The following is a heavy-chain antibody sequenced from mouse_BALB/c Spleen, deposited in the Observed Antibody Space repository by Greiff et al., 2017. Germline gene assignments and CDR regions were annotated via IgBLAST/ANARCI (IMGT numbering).Heavy chain of an antibody. D-gene: IGHD4-1*01. CDR3: ARGGTGTRGFDY. V-gene: IGHV1S81*02. J-gene: IGHJ2*01. CDR2: INPSNGRT. Sequence: VQLQQPGAELVKPGASVKLSCKASGYTFTSYWMHWVKQRPGQGLEWIGEINPSNGRTNYNEKFKSKATLTVDKSSSTAYMQLSSLTSEDSAVYYCARGGTGTRGFDYWGQGTTLTVSS. CDR1: GYTFTSYW.